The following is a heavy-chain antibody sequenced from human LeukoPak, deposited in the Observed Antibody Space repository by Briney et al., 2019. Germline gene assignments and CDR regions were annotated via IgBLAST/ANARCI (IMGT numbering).Heavy chain of an antibody. V-gene: IGHV3-33*01. D-gene: IGHD6-13*01. CDR3: ARDSGYTPDY. J-gene: IGHJ4*02. CDR2: IWYDGSKK. Sequence: GGSLRLSCAASGFTFSTYGMHWVRQAPGKGLEWVAVIWYDGSKKHYVDSVKGRFTISRDDSKNTVYLQMNSLRAEDTAVYYCARDSGYTPDYWGQGTLVTVSS. CDR1: GFTFSTYG.